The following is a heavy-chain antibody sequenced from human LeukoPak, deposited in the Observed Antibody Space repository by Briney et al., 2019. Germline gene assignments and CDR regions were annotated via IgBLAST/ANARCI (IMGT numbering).Heavy chain of an antibody. Sequence: GGSLRLSCAASGFTFDDYAMHWVRQAPGKGLEWVSGLSWNSGSIAYADSVKGRFTISRDNAKNSLYLQMNSLRAEDTALYYCAKGVRITMVRGAFDIWGQGTMVTVSS. CDR2: LSWNSGSI. CDR3: AKGVRITMVRGAFDI. CDR1: GFTFDDYA. V-gene: IGHV3-9*01. J-gene: IGHJ3*02. D-gene: IGHD3-10*01.